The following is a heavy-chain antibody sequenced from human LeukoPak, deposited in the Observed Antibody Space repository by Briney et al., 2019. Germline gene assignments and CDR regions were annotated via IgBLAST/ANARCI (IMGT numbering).Heavy chain of an antibody. D-gene: IGHD3-10*01. CDR1: GGTFNSYA. Sequence: SVKVSCKASGGTFNSYAINWVRQAPGQGLEWMGRIIPILAIANYAQIFQGRVTITADKSTSTIYMELSSLRSEDTAVYYCAREWFGETEHYYGMDVWGQGTTVTVSS. V-gene: IGHV1-69*04. CDR3: AREWFGETEHYYGMDV. CDR2: IIPILAIA. J-gene: IGHJ6*02.